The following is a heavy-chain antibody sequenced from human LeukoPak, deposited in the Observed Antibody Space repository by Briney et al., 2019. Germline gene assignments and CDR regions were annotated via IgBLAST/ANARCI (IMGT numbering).Heavy chain of an antibody. V-gene: IGHV1-69*02. CDR3: ARAYLELRAAYYYGMDV. Sequence: SVKVSCKASGGTFSSYTISWVRQAPGQRLEWMGRIIPILGIANYAQKFQGRVTITADKSTSTAYMELSSLRSEDTAVYYCARAYLELRAAYYYGMDVWGQGTTVTVSS. D-gene: IGHD1-7*01. CDR2: IIPILGIA. CDR1: GGTFSSYT. J-gene: IGHJ6*02.